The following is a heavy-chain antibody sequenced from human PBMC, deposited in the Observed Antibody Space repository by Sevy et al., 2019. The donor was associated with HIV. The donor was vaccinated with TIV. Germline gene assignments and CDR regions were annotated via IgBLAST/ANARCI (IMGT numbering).Heavy chain of an antibody. Sequence: GGSLRLSCAASGFTFSDYYMSWIRQAPGKGLEWVSYISSSGSTIYYADSVKGRFTISRDYAKNSLYLQMNSLRAEDTAVYYCAREKVLWFGEASRFYGMDVWGQGTTVTVSS. CDR1: GFTFSDYY. V-gene: IGHV3-11*01. CDR3: AREKVLWFGEASRFYGMDV. CDR2: ISSSGSTI. J-gene: IGHJ6*02. D-gene: IGHD3-10*01.